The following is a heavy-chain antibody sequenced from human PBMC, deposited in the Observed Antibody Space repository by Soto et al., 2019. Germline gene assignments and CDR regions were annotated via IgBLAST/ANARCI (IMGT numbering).Heavy chain of an antibody. V-gene: IGHV4-34*01. Sequence: PSETLSLTCAVYGGSFSGYYWIWIRQPPGKGLEWIGEINHSGSTNYNPSLKSRVTISVDTSKNQFSLKLSSVTAADTAVYYCARFGGHTVTYDSWGQGTLVTVSS. CDR1: GGSFSGYY. CDR3: ARFGGHTVTYDS. D-gene: IGHD4-17*01. J-gene: IGHJ4*02. CDR2: INHSGST.